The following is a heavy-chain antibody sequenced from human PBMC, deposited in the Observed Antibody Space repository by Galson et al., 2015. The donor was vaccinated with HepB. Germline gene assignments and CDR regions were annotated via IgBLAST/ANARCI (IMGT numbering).Heavy chain of an antibody. J-gene: IGHJ5*02. Sequence: SLRLSCAASGFTISSYAMSWVRQAPGKGLEWVAILTYDGGNEYYADSVRGRFTISRDNSKNTLHLQLNSLRAEDTALYYCARSRTTVNTFAGFDPWGQGTLVTVSS. CDR2: LTYDGGNE. CDR3: ARSRTTVNTFAGFDP. CDR1: GFTISSYA. V-gene: IGHV3-30-3*01. D-gene: IGHD4-11*01.